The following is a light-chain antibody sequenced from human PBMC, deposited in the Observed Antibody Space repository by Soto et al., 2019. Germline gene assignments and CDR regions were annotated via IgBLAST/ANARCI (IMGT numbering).Light chain of an antibody. CDR2: DVS. CDR3: SSYASSSTRV. CDR1: SSDVDDYNY. Sequence: QSALTQPASVSGSPGQSITISCTGTSSDVDDYNYVSWYQQHPGKAPKLMIFDVSNRPSGVSNRFSGSKSGNTASLTISGLQAEDVADYYCSSYASSSTRVFGTGTKLTVL. V-gene: IGLV2-14*01. J-gene: IGLJ1*01.